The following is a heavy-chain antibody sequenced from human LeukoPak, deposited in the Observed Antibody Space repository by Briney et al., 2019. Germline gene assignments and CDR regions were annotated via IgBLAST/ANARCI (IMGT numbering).Heavy chain of an antibody. Sequence: SETLSLTCAVYGGSFSGYYWSWIRQPPGKGLEWIGEINHSGSTNYNPSLKSRVTISVDTSKNQFSLKLSSVTAADTAVYYCAREKRGYSYRYFDYWGQGTLVTVSS. CDR1: GGSFSGYY. D-gene: IGHD5-18*01. CDR3: AREKRGYSYRYFDY. V-gene: IGHV4-34*01. J-gene: IGHJ4*02. CDR2: INHSGST.